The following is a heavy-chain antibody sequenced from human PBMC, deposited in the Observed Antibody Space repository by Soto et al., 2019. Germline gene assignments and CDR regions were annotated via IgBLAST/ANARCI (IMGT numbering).Heavy chain of an antibody. CDR2: ITSSGGNA. CDR3: ARAMYTNYVNYFDI. Sequence: PGGSLRLSCAASGFSFKDYYMTWMRQTPEKGLEWISTITSSGGNAYYAASVKGRVTISRDNAHNSLYLQMSGLRAEDTALYYCARAMYTNYVNYFDIWGQGTLVTVSS. V-gene: IGHV3-11*01. D-gene: IGHD3-16*01. CDR1: GFSFKDYY. J-gene: IGHJ4*02.